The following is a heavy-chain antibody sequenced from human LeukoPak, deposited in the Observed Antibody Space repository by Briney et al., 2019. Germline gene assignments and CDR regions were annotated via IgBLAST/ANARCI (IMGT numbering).Heavy chain of an antibody. J-gene: IGHJ4*01. V-gene: IGHV4-4*07. CDR1: GGSLSGYY. Sequence: PSETLSLTCAVYGGSLSGYYWGWIRQPAGKGLEWIGRIYTSGSTNYNPSLKSRVTISVDTSKKQFSLKLSSVTAADTAVYYCARDRDVDDFDSWGHGTLVTVSS. CDR2: IYTSGST. D-gene: IGHD2-15*01. CDR3: ARDRDVDDFDS.